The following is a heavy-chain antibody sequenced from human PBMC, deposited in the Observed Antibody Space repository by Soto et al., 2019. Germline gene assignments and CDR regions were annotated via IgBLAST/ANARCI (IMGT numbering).Heavy chain of an antibody. CDR3: ARLRRGYSSGWDQGYYYYYMDV. CDR2: IDWDDDK. D-gene: IGHD6-19*01. J-gene: IGHJ6*03. CDR1: GFSLSTSGMC. V-gene: IGHV2-70*11. Sequence: SGPTLVNPTQTLTLTCTFSGFSLSTSGMCVSWIRQPPGKALEWLARIDWDDDKYYSTSLKTRLTISKDTSKNQVVLTMTNMDPVDTATYYCARLRRGYSSGWDQGYYYYYMDVWGKGTTVTVSS.